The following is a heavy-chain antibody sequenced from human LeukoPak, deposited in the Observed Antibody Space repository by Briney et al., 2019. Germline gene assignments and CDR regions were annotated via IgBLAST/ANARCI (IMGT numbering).Heavy chain of an antibody. J-gene: IGHJ4*02. CDR1: GFTFSSYG. Sequence: GGSLRLSCAASGFTFSSYGMHWVRQAPGKGLEWVAFIRYDGSNKYYADSVKGRFTISRDNSKNTLYLQMNSLRAEDTAVYYCARHKERDGYNPFDYWGQGTLVTVSS. CDR2: IRYDGSNK. D-gene: IGHD5-24*01. V-gene: IGHV3-30*02. CDR3: ARHKERDGYNPFDY.